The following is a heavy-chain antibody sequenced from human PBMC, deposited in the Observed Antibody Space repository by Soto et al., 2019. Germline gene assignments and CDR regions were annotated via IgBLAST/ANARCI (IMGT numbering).Heavy chain of an antibody. J-gene: IGHJ6*02. Sequence: EVQLLESGGGLVQPGGSLRLSCAASGFTFSSYAMSWVRQAPGKGLEWVSAISGSGGSTYYADSVKGQFTISRDNSKNTLYLQMNSLRAEDTAVYYCAKSDYGDYYYYYGMDVWGQGTTVTVSS. CDR1: GFTFSSYA. CDR2: ISGSGGST. CDR3: AKSDYGDYYYYYGMDV. D-gene: IGHD4-17*01. V-gene: IGHV3-23*01.